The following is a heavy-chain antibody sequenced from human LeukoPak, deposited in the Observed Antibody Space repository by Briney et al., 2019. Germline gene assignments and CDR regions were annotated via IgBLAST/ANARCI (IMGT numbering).Heavy chain of an antibody. CDR2: ISTSSNTI. Sequence: PGGSLRLSCAASGFTFSSYSMNWVRQAPGQGLEWVSYISTSSNTIHYTDSVKGRFTISRDNAKNSLYLQMSSLRDEDTAVYYCARDRGTSGYLPWGQGTLVTVSS. CDR3: ARDRGTSGYLP. V-gene: IGHV3-48*02. J-gene: IGHJ5*02. D-gene: IGHD3-22*01. CDR1: GFTFSSYS.